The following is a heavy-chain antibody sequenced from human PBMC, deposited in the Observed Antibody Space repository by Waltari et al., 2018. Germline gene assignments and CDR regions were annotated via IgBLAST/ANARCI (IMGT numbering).Heavy chain of an antibody. CDR2: ISSSSYI. CDR3: ARERDPNPDYYMDV. V-gene: IGHV3-21*01. J-gene: IGHJ6*03. CDR1: GRTFRSFS. Sequence: EVHLLESGGGRVKPGGSLSLSGAASGRTFRSFSLNWVREAPGKGLEWVSSISSSSYIYYADSVKGRFTISRDNAKNSLYLQMHSLRAEDTAVYYCARERDPNPDYYMDVWGKGTTVTVSS.